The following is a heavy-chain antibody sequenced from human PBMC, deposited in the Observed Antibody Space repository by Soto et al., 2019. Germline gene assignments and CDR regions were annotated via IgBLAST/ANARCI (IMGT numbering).Heavy chain of an antibody. J-gene: IGHJ5*02. CDR2: IWYDGSNK. CDR3: ARDLKYYDILTAYNWFDP. Sequence: GGSLRLSCAASGFTFSSYGMHWVRQAPGKGLEWVAVIWYDGSNKYYADSVKGRFTISRDNSKNTLYLQMNSLRAEDTAVYYCARDLKYYDILTAYNWFDPWGQGTLVTVSS. CDR1: GFTFSSYG. D-gene: IGHD3-9*01. V-gene: IGHV3-33*01.